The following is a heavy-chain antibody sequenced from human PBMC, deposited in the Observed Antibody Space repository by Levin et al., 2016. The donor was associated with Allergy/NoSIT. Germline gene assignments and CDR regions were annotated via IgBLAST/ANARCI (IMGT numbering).Heavy chain of an antibody. V-gene: IGHV4-34*01. CDR3: ARGRRGPKGYYGMDV. Sequence: SETLSLTCAVYGGSFSGYYWSWIRQPPGKGLEWIGEINHSGSTNYNPSLKSRVTISVDTSKNQFSLKLSSVTAADTAVYYCARGRRGPKGYYGMDVWGQGTTVTVSS. D-gene: IGHD1-14*01. J-gene: IGHJ6*02. CDR1: GGSFSGYY. CDR2: INHSGST.